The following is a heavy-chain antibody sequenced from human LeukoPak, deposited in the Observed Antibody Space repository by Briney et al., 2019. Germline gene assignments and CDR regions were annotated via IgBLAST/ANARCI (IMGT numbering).Heavy chain of an antibody. CDR1: GFTFSSYS. CDR3: ARPPPSGSYYYYYYMDV. Sequence: GGSLRLSCAASGFTFSSYSMNWVRQAPGKGLEWVSYISSSSSTIYYADSVKGRFTISRDNAKNSLYLQMNSLRAEDTAVYYCARPPPSGSYYYYYYMDVWGKGTTVTVSS. V-gene: IGHV3-48*01. D-gene: IGHD1-26*01. CDR2: ISSSSSTI. J-gene: IGHJ6*03.